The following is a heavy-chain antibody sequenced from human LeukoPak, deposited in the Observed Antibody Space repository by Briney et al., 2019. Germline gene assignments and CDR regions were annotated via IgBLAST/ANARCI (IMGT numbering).Heavy chain of an antibody. V-gene: IGHV3-21*01. CDR2: ISSSSSYI. Sequence: GGSLRLSCAASGFTLSSYSMNWVRQTPGKGLEWVSSISSSSSYIYYADSVKGRFTMSRDNAKKSLYLQMNSLRAEDTAVYYCARAKSDSSGYYYRGFDIWGQGTMVTVSS. CDR3: ARAKSDSSGYYYRGFDI. J-gene: IGHJ3*02. D-gene: IGHD3-22*01. CDR1: GFTLSSYS.